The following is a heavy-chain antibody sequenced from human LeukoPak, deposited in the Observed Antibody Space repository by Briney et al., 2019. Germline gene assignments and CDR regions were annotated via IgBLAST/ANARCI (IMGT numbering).Heavy chain of an antibody. CDR3: ARSLRYSSGWYVDY. J-gene: IGHJ4*02. CDR2: IYYSGST. Sequence: SETLSLTCTVSGGSVSSGSYYWSWIRQPPGKGLEWIGYIYYSGSTNYNPSLKSRVTISVDTSKNQFSLKLSSVTAADTAVYYCARSLRYSSGWYVDYWGQGTLVTVSP. V-gene: IGHV4-61*01. D-gene: IGHD6-19*01. CDR1: GGSVSSGSYY.